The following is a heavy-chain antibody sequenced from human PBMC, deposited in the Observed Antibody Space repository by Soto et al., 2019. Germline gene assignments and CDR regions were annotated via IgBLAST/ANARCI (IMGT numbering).Heavy chain of an antibody. Sequence: QVQLVQSGAEGKKPGASVKVSCKASGYTFTSYDINWVRQATRQGLEWMGWMNPNSGNTGYAQKFQGRVTITRNNSISTADMELSSLRSEDTAVYYRATGLGIGSTCFDPWGQGTLVTVSS. CDR2: MNPNSGNT. CDR1: GYTFTSYD. CDR3: ATGLGIGSTCFDP. J-gene: IGHJ5*02. V-gene: IGHV1-8*01. D-gene: IGHD6-13*01.